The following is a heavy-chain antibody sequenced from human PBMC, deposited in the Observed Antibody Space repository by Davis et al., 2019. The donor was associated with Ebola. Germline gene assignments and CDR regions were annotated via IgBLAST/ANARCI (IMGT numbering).Heavy chain of an antibody. V-gene: IGHV3-11*01. CDR1: GFTFSDYY. D-gene: IGHD5-24*01. J-gene: IGHJ4*02. CDR2: ISSSGSTI. CDR3: ARGEKRWLQLEGIDY. Sequence: GESLKISCAASGFTFSDYYMSWIRQAPGKGLEWVSYISSSGSTIYYADSVKGRFTISRDNAKNSLYLQMNSLRAEDTAVYYCARGEKRWLQLEGIDYWGQGTLVTASS.